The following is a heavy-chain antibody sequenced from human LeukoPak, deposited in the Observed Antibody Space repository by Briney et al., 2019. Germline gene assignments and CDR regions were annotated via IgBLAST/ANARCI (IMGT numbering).Heavy chain of an antibody. CDR2: IYSGGST. Sequence: GGSLRLSCAASGFTVSSNYMSWVRQAPGKGREWVSVIYSGGSTYYADSVKGRFTISRDNSKNTLYLQMNSLRAEDTAVYYCARALYSSSSGDYMDVWGKGTTVTVSS. CDR3: ARALYSSSSGDYMDV. J-gene: IGHJ6*03. D-gene: IGHD6-6*01. CDR1: GFTVSSNY. V-gene: IGHV3-53*01.